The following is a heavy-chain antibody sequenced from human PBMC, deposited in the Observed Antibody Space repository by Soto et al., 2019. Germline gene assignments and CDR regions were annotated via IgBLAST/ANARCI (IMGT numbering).Heavy chain of an antibody. V-gene: IGHV1-69*13. Sequence: SLKVSCKASGGTSSSYAISWVRQAPGQGLEWMGGIIPIFGTANYAQKFQGRVTITADESTSTAYMELSSLRSEDTAVYYCARDLIVVPAAMLYGYYYYGMDVWGQGTTVTVS. CDR1: GGTSSSYA. CDR2: IIPIFGTA. CDR3: ARDLIVVPAAMLYGYYYYGMDV. D-gene: IGHD2-2*01. J-gene: IGHJ6*02.